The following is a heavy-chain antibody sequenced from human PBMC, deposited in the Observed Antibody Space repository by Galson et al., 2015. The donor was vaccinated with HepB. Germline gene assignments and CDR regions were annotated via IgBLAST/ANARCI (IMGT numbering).Heavy chain of an antibody. CDR3: TTDVYYSTYWSWLDP. Sequence: SLRLSCAASGFPFNNAWMPWVRQAPGMGLEWVGRIKSKTDGETTDYAAPVKGRFTISRDDSKNRLYLQMNSLKTEDTAVYYCTTDVYYSTYWSWLDPWGQGTPVTVSS. D-gene: IGHD2-8*02. CDR1: GFPFNNAW. V-gene: IGHV3-15*01. CDR2: IKSKTDGETT. J-gene: IGHJ5*02.